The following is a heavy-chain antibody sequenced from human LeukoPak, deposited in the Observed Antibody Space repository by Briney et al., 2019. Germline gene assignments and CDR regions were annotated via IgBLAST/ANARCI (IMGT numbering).Heavy chain of an antibody. CDR1: GGSISSYY. CDR2: IYYSGST. CDR3: ARSLLNRWLLFPYFDY. V-gene: IGHV4-59*08. D-gene: IGHD3-3*01. J-gene: IGHJ4*02. Sequence: SETLSLTCTVSGGSISSYYWSWIRQPPGKGLEWIGYIYYSGSTNYNPSLKSRVTISVDTSKNQFSLKLSSVTAADTAVYYCARSLLNRWLLFPYFDYWGQGTLVTVSS.